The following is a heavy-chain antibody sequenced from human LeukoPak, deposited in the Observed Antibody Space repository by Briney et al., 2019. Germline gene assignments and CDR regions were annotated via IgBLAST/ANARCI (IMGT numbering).Heavy chain of an antibody. J-gene: IGHJ1*01. CDR3: AKDSMLSPTPEYFQH. CDR2: IRYDGSNK. CDR1: GFTFSSYG. V-gene: IGHV3-30*02. Sequence: GGSLRLSCAASGFTFSSYGMHWVRQAPGKGLEWVAFIRYDGSNKYYADSVKGRFTISRDNPKNTLYLQMNSLRAEDTAVYYCAKDSMLSPTPEYFQHWGQGTLVTVSS. D-gene: IGHD2-8*01.